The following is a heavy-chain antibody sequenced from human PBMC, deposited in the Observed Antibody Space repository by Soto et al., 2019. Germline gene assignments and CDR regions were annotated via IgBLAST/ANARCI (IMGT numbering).Heavy chain of an antibody. CDR2: IIPILGIA. D-gene: IGHD2-15*01. CDR1: GGTFSSYT. CDR3: ARGYCSGGSCLMRYYYYMDV. V-gene: IGHV1-69*02. J-gene: IGHJ6*03. Sequence: SVKVSCKSSGGTFSSYTISWVRQAPGQGIEWMGRIIPILGIANYAQKFQGRVTITADKSTSTAYMELSSLRSEDTAVYYCARGYCSGGSCLMRYYYYMDVLGKGTTVTVSS.